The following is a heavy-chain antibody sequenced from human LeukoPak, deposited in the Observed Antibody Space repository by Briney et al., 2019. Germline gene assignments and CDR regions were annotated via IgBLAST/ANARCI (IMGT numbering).Heavy chain of an antibody. Sequence: GGSLRLSCAASGFTLSNHWLTWVRQAPGKRPQWVAHINPSGSETAFLDSVRGRFTISRDSSKNSLYLQVNTLRVEDTAAYHCARGHYGLDVWGQGTTVTVSS. CDR3: ARGHYGLDV. J-gene: IGHJ6*02. CDR1: GFTLSNHW. CDR2: INPSGSET. V-gene: IGHV3-7*01.